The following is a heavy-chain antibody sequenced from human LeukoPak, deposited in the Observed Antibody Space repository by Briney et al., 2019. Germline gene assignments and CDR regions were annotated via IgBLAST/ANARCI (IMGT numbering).Heavy chain of an antibody. CDR1: GFTFSGYW. D-gene: IGHD2-15*01. CDR2: INKDGSST. Sequence: GGSLRLSCAASGFTFSGYWLHWVRQAPGKGLVWVSRINKDGSSTTYADSVEGRFTISRDNAKNTLYLQMNSLRAEDTAVYYCARGAAGNFDYWGQGTLVTVSS. V-gene: IGHV3-74*01. J-gene: IGHJ4*02. CDR3: ARGAAGNFDY.